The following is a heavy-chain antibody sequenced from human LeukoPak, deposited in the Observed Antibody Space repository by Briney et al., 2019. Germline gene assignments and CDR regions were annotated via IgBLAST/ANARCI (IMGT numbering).Heavy chain of an antibody. CDR3: ARDEWLGY. D-gene: IGHD6-19*01. V-gene: IGHV3-30*04. Sequence: PGGSLRLSCAASGFTFSSYAMHWVRQAPGKGLEWVAVISYDGSNKYYADSVKGRFTISRDNSKSTLYLQMNSLRAEDTAVYYCARDEWLGYWGQGTLVTVSS. J-gene: IGHJ4*02. CDR1: GFTFSSYA. CDR2: ISYDGSNK.